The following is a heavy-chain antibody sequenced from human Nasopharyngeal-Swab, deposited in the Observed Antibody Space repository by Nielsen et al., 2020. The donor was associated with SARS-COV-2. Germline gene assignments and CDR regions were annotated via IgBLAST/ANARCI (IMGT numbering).Heavy chain of an antibody. CDR1: GFTFSSYA. D-gene: IGHD6-19*01. J-gene: IGHJ6*02. Sequence: CAASGFTFSSYAMHWVRQAPGKGLEWVAVISYDGSNKYYADSVKGRFTISRDNSKNTLYLQMNSLRAEDTAVYYCARAVAGNYYYGMDVWGQGTTVTVSS. CDR2: ISYDGSNK. V-gene: IGHV3-30*04. CDR3: ARAVAGNYYYGMDV.